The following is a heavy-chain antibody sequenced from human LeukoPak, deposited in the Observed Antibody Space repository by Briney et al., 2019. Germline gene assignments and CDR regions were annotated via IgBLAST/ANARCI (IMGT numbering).Heavy chain of an antibody. CDR2: IQSDGSKQ. J-gene: IGHJ5*02. D-gene: IGHD5-18*01. Sequence: GGSLRLSCATAGFTFSTFGIHWVRQTPGKGLEWAAAIQSDGSKQYYGDFVKGRFTISRDSSKNTVYLQMNSLRDEDTAVYYCARDVDTSSHSSQLDPWGQGTLVTVSS. CDR3: ARDVDTSSHSSQLDP. V-gene: IGHV3-33*01. CDR1: GFTFSTFG.